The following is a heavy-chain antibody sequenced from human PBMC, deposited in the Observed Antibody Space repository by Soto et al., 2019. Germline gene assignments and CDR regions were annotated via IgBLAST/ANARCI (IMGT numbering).Heavy chain of an antibody. Sequence: GALRLSCAASGFTFSGYWMTWVRQDPGKGLEWVADIKKDGTEKYYVDSVKGRFTISRDNDKKSVYLQMNGLTVEDTAVYRCARGPSYSDYSNDWFFDSWGQGALVTVSS. J-gene: IGHJ4*02. V-gene: IGHV3-7*03. CDR2: IKKDGTEK. CDR1: GFTFSGYW. D-gene: IGHD3-9*01. CDR3: ARGPSYSDYSNDWFFDS.